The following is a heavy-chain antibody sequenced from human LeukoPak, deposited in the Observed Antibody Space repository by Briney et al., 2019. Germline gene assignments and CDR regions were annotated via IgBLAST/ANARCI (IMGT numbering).Heavy chain of an antibody. J-gene: IGHJ4*02. Sequence: GGSLRLSCAASGFTFDEYVMHWVRQAPGKGLQWVSLISGEGRSTYYADSVKGRFTISRDNSKNSLYLQMNSLRTEDTALYYCAKDLYCSGGGCYSPFDYWGQGTLVTVSS. CDR1: GFTFDEYV. D-gene: IGHD2-15*01. CDR3: AKDLYCSGGGCYSPFDY. V-gene: IGHV3-43*02. CDR2: ISGEGRST.